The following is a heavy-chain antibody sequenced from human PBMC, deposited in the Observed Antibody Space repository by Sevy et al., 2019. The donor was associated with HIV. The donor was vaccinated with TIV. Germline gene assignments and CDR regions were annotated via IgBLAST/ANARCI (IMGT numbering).Heavy chain of an antibody. CDR2: INPNSGGT. CDR3: ARGPRITIFGVDNWFDP. J-gene: IGHJ5*02. CDR1: GYTFTGYY. D-gene: IGHD3-3*01. V-gene: IGHV1-2*02. Sequence: ASVKVSCKASGYTFTGYYMHWVRQAPGQGLEWMGWINPNSGGTNYAQKFQGRVTMTRDTSISTAYMELSRLRSDDTAVSYCARGPRITIFGVDNWFDPWGQGTLVTVSS.